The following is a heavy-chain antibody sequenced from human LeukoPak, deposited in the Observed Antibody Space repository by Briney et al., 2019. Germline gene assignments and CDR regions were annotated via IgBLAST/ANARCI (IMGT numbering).Heavy chain of an antibody. CDR3: ASGLAVAAKGY. Sequence: GGSLRLSCAASGFTFSRHWMNWVRQAPGKGLEWVAFIRYDGSNKYYADSVKGRFTISRDNSKNTLHLQMNSLRAEDTAVYYCASGLAVAAKGYWGQGTLVTVSS. J-gene: IGHJ4*02. V-gene: IGHV3-30*02. D-gene: IGHD6-19*01. CDR2: IRYDGSNK. CDR1: GFTFSRHW.